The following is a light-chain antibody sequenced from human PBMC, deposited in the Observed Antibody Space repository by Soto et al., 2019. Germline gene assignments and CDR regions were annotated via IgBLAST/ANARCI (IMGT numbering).Light chain of an antibody. V-gene: IGLV1-40*01. CDR3: QSYDSSLSGYV. Sequence: QSVLTQPPSVSVAPGQRVTISCTGSSSNIGAGYDVHWYQQLPGTAPKLLIYGNSNRPSGVPDRFSGSKSGTSASLAITELQAEDEADYYCQSYDSSLSGYVFGTGTKVTVL. CDR2: GNS. J-gene: IGLJ1*01. CDR1: SSNIGAGYD.